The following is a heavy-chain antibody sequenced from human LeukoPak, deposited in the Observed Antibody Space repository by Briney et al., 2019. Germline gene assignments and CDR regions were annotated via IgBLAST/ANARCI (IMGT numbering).Heavy chain of an antibody. CDR3: ARGTSGIAAAGTAWGSYYYYYMDV. J-gene: IGHJ6*03. D-gene: IGHD6-13*01. Sequence: PSETLSLTCAVYGGSFSGYYWSGIRQPPGKGREWSGEINHSGSTNYNPSLKSRVTISVETSKNQFSLTLSSVTAADTAVYYCARGTSGIAAAGTAWGSYYYYYMDVWGKGTTVTVSS. CDR2: INHSGST. CDR1: GGSFSGYY. V-gene: IGHV4-34*01.